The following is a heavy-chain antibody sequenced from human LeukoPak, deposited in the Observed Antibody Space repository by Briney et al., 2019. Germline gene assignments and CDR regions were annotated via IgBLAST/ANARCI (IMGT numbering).Heavy chain of an antibody. CDR2: INHSGST. CDR1: GGSFSGYY. CDR3: ARGYSSWYYYNILGYYYYGMDV. D-gene: IGHD6-13*01. Sequence: SETLSLTCAVYGGSFSGYYWSWIRQPPEKGLEWIGEINHSGSTNYNPSLKSRVTISVDTSKNQFSLKLSSVTAADTAVYYCARGYSSWYYYNILGYYYYGMDVWGQGTTVTVSS. V-gene: IGHV4-34*01. J-gene: IGHJ6*02.